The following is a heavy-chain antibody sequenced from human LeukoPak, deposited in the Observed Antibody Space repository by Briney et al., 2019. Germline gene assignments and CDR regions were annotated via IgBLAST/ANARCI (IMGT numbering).Heavy chain of an antibody. Sequence: PSETLSLTCTVSGGSVSSGSYYWSWIRQPPGKGLEWIGYIYYSGSTNYNPSLKSRVTISADTSKNQFSLKLSSVTAADTAVYYCARVLCSGGSCYLDYWSQGTLVTVSS. CDR1: GGSVSSGSYY. CDR2: IYYSGST. D-gene: IGHD2-15*01. CDR3: ARVLCSGGSCYLDY. V-gene: IGHV4-61*01. J-gene: IGHJ4*02.